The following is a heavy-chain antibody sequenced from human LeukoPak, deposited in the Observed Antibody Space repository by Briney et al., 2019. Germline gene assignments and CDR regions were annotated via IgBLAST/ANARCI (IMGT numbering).Heavy chain of an antibody. D-gene: IGHD2-8*01. J-gene: IGHJ3*02. CDR3: ARVMERRLAPDAFDI. CDR1: GFTFSGYW. CDR2: IKQDGSEE. V-gene: IGHV3-7*03. Sequence: GGSLRLTCAASGFTFSGYWMSWVRQPPGKGLEWVANIKQDGSEEYYVDSVKGRFTISRDNAKNSLYLQMNSLRAEDTAVYYCARVMERRLAPDAFDIWGQGTMGTVSS.